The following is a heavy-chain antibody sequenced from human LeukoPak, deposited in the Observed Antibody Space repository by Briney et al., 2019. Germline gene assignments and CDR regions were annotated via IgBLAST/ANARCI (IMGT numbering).Heavy chain of an antibody. CDR1: GFTFSSYG. D-gene: IGHD2-15*01. Sequence: PGGSLRLSCAASGFTFSSYGMHWVRQAPGKGLEWVAFIRYDGSNKYYADSVKGRFTISRDNSKNTLYLQMNSLRAEDTAVYYCERDHSLRGAIAAPEDYYGMDVWGQGTTVTVSS. CDR2: IRYDGSNK. J-gene: IGHJ6*02. CDR3: ERDHSLRGAIAAPEDYYGMDV. V-gene: IGHV3-30*02.